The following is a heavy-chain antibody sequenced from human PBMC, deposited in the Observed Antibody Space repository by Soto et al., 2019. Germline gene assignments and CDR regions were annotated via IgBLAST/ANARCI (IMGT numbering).Heavy chain of an antibody. V-gene: IGHV3-15*07. D-gene: IGHD6-13*01. CDR1: GFTFSNAW. J-gene: IGHJ4*02. CDR3: TTDLVVAAAGHDY. CDR2: IKSKTDGGTT. Sequence: PGGSLRLSCAASGFTFSNAWMNWVRQAPGKGLEWVGRIKSKTDGGTTGYAAPVKGRFTISRDDSKNTLYLQMNSLKTEYTAVYYCTTDLVVAAAGHDYWGQGTLVTVSS.